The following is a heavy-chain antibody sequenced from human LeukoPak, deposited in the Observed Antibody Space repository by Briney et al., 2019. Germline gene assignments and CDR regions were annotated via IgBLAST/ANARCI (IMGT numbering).Heavy chain of an antibody. CDR3: ARGGGYPDY. J-gene: IGHJ4*02. D-gene: IGHD5-12*01. V-gene: IGHV3-21*01. Sequence: PGGSLRLSCAASGFTIDIHAMNWVRQAPGKGLEWVSSISSSSSYIYYADSVKGRFTISRDNAKNSLYLQMNSLRAEDTAVYYCARGGGYPDYWGQGTLVTVSS. CDR1: GFTIDIHA. CDR2: ISSSSSYI.